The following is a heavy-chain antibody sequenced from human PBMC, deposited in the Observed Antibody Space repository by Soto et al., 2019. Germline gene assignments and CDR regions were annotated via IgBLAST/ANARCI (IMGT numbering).Heavy chain of an antibody. CDR3: AKGYGSPWIDH. V-gene: IGHV3-30*18. J-gene: IGHJ4*02. Sequence: PGGSLRLSCAASGVTHSTYGIHRVRHAPGKGLEWVAAMSYDGTKEYYADSVKGRFTISRDNSRNTLFLQLNSLRAEDTAVYYCAKGYGSPWIDHWGQGTLVTVSS. D-gene: IGHD1-1*01. CDR2: MSYDGTKE. CDR1: GVTHSTYG.